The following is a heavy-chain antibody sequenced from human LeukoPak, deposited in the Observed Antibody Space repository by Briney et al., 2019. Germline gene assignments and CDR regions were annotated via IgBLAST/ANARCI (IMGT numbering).Heavy chain of an antibody. Sequence: SETLSLTCTVSGGSMNNYYWSWIRQAPGKGLEWIGYIFDSGSTNYNPSLGSRVTISVDTSKNQFSLKLTSVTAADTALYYCARYDYGDCWFDPWGQGTLVTVSS. CDR2: IFDSGST. V-gene: IGHV4-59*01. D-gene: IGHD4-17*01. CDR1: GGSMNNYY. CDR3: ARYDYGDCWFDP. J-gene: IGHJ5*02.